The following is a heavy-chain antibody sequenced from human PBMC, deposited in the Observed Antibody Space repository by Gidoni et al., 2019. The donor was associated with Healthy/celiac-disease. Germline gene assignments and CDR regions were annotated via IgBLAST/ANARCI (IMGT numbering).Heavy chain of an antibody. Sequence: EVQLLESGGGLVQPGGSLRLSCAASGFTFSSYAMSWVRQAPGKGLEWVSAISGSGGSTYYADSVKGRFTSSRDNSKNTLYLQMNSLRAEDTAIYYCAKDTVVVPPSGDFQHWGQGTLVTVSS. V-gene: IGHV3-23*01. CDR2: ISGSGGST. CDR3: AKDTVVVPPSGDFQH. J-gene: IGHJ1*01. CDR1: GFTFSSYA. D-gene: IGHD2-15*01.